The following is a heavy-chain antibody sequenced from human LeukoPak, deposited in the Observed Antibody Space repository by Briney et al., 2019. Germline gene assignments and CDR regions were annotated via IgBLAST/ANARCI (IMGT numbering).Heavy chain of an antibody. J-gene: IGHJ4*02. Sequence: ASVKVSCKASGYTFTSYYMHWVPQAPGQGLEWMGIINPSGGSTSYAQKFQGRVTMTRDTSTSTVYMELSSLRSEDTAVYYCARGDDKILTGYLFDYWGQGTLVTVSS. V-gene: IGHV1-46*01. CDR3: ARGDDKILTGYLFDY. CDR2: INPSGGST. D-gene: IGHD3-9*01. CDR1: GYTFTSYY.